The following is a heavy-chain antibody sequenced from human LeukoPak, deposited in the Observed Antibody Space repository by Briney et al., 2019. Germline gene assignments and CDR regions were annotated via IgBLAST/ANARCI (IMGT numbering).Heavy chain of an antibody. CDR1: GHTFTSYD. V-gene: IGHV1-8*02. CDR3: AATTLTSSGAIWFDP. CDR2: MNPNSGNT. Sequence: ASVKVSCKASGHTFTSYDINWVRQATGQGLEWMGWMNPNSGNTGYAQKFQGRVTMTRDTSTSTVYMELSSLRSEDTAVYYCAATTLTSSGAIWFDPWGQGTLVTVSS. D-gene: IGHD3-22*01. J-gene: IGHJ5*02.